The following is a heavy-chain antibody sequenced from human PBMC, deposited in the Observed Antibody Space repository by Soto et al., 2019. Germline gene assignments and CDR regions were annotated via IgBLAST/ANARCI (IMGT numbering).Heavy chain of an antibody. CDR1: GGTFSSYA. D-gene: IGHD3-22*01. CDR2: IIPIFGTA. J-gene: IGHJ4*02. CDR3: ARDGVPYYYDSSGYYYVGLDY. Sequence: ASVKVSCKASGGTFSSYAISWVRQAPGQGLEWMGGIIPIFGTANYAQKFQGRVTITADESTSTAYMELSSLRSEDTAVYYCARDGVPYYYDSSGYYYVGLDYWGQGTLVTVSS. V-gene: IGHV1-69*13.